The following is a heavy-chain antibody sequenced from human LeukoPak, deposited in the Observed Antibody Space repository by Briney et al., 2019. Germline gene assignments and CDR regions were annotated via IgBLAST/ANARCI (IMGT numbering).Heavy chain of an antibody. CDR3: ARFSEYSRSFDP. CDR2: IYYSGST. CDR1: GGSISSYY. Sequence: SETLSLTCTVPGGSISSYYWSWIRQPAGKGLEWIGYIYYSGSTNYNLSLKSRVTISVDTNKKQFSLKVNSVTAADTAVYYCARFSEYSRSFDPWGQGALVTVSS. D-gene: IGHD6-6*01. V-gene: IGHV4-59*01. J-gene: IGHJ5*02.